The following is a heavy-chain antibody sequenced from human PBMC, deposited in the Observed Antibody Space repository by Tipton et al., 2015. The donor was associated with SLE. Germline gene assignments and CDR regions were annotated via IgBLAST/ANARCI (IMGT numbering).Heavy chain of an antibody. J-gene: IGHJ4*02. CDR1: GGSFSGYY. D-gene: IGHD1-26*01. V-gene: IGHV4-34*01. CDR2: INHSGST. Sequence: TLSLTCAVYGGSFSGYYWSWIRQPPGKGLEWIGEINHSGSTNYNPSLKSRVTISVDTSKNQFSLKLSSVTAADTAVYYCAGYSGNYIDYWSQGTLVTVSS. CDR3: AGYSGNYIDY.